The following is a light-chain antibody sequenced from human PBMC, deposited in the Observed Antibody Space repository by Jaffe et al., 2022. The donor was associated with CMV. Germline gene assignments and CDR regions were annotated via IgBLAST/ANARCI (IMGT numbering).Light chain of an antibody. CDR1: SGHSTYA. CDR3: QTWGTGIQGV. J-gene: IGLJ3*02. Sequence: QVVLTQSPSASASLGASVKLTCTLSSGHSTYAIAWHQQQPEKGPRYLMKLNSDGSHNKGDGIPDRFSGSSSGAERYLTISSLQSEDEADYYCQTWGTGIQGVFGGGTKLTVL. V-gene: IGLV4-69*01. CDR2: LNSDGSH.